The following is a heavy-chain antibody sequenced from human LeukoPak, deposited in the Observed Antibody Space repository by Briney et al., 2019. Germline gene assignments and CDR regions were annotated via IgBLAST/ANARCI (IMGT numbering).Heavy chain of an antibody. Sequence: PGGSLRLSCAASGFTFNNYAMSWVRQAPGKGLEWVSAISSSSDITFYADSVKGRFTISRDNSRYTLYLQMNSLRAEDAAVYYCAKDRPNYYESNGHYYRLNGDYWGQGTLVTVSS. CDR1: GFTFNNYA. CDR3: AKDRPNYYESNGHYYRLNGDY. D-gene: IGHD3-22*01. V-gene: IGHV3-23*01. J-gene: IGHJ4*02. CDR2: ISSSSDIT.